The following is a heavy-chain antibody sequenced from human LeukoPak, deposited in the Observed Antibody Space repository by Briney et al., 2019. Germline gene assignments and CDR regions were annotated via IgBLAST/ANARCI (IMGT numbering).Heavy chain of an antibody. V-gene: IGHV4-59*01. CDR2: IYYSGST. D-gene: IGHD5-24*01. CDR1: DGSISSYY. CDR3: ASTPPIYRAGYYYYYMDV. Sequence: SETLSLTCIVSDGSISSYYWSWIRQPPGKGLEWIGYIYYSGSTNYNPSLKSRVTISVDTSKNQFSLKLSSVTAAGTAVYYCASTPPIYRAGYYYYYMDVWGKGTTVTISS. J-gene: IGHJ6*03.